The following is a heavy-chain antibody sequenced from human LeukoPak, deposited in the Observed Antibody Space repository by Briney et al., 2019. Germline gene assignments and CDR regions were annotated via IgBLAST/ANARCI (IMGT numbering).Heavy chain of an antibody. J-gene: IGHJ5*02. CDR1: GGSISSYY. CDR2: IYYSGST. D-gene: IGHD6-13*01. Sequence: SETLSLPCTVSGGSISSYYWSWIRQPPGKGLDWIGYIYYSGSTNYTPSLKSRVTISVDTSKNQFSLKLSSVTAADTAVYYWARGVDNSSCYPCFDPWGQGTVVTVSS. V-gene: IGHV4-59*01. CDR3: ARGVDNSSCYPCFDP.